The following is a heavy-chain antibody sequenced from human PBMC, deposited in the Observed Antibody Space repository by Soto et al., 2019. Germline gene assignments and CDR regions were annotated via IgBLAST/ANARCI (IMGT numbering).Heavy chain of an antibody. CDR2: IPYDGSNK. V-gene: IGHV3-30*18. Sequence: GGSLRLSCAASGFTFSSYGMHWVRQAPGKGLEWVAVIPYDGSNKYYADSVKGRFTISRDNSKNTLYLQMNSLRAEDTAVYYCANLYFGYVWGSYRHFTFDYWGQGTLVTVSS. CDR3: ANLYFGYVWGSYRHFTFDY. CDR1: GFTFSSYG. D-gene: IGHD3-16*02. J-gene: IGHJ4*02.